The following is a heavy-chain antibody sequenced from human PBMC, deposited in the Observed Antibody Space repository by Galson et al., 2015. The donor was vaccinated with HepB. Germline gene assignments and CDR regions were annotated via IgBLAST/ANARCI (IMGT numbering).Heavy chain of an antibody. V-gene: IGHV3-7*03. D-gene: IGHD6-13*01. Sequence: SLRLSCAASGFTFSSYWMSWVRQAPGKGLEWVANIKQDGSEKYYVDSVKGRFTISRDNAKNSLYLQMNSLRAEDTAVDYCARDSSSWYYYYGMDVWGQGTTVTVSS. CDR2: IKQDGSEK. J-gene: IGHJ6*02. CDR3: ARDSSSWYYYYGMDV. CDR1: GFTFSSYW.